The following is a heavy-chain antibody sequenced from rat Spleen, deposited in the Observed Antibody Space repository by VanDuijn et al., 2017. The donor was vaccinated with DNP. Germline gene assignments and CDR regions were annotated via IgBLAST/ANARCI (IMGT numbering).Heavy chain of an antibody. V-gene: IGHV5-22*01. CDR1: GFSFSDYY. CDR2: IRYDGGRN. CDR3: ARWNSSGYYFDY. D-gene: IGHD4-3*01. Sequence: EVQLVESGGGLVLPGRSLKLSCVASGFSFSDYYMAWIRQAPTKGLEWVAYIRYDGGRNYYGDSVKGRFTISRDNAKSTLYLQMNSLRSEDMATYYCARWNSSGYYFDYWGQGVMVTVSS. J-gene: IGHJ2*01.